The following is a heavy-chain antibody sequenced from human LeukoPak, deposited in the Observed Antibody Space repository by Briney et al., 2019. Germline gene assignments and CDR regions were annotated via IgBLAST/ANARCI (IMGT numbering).Heavy chain of an antibody. V-gene: IGHV3-9*01. CDR1: GFTFDDHA. CDR2: ISWNSGSI. CDR3: AKDMKAMATNWFDP. J-gene: IGHJ5*02. Sequence: GGSLRLSCAASGFTFDDHAMHWVRQAPGKGLEWVSGISWNSGSIGYADSVKGRFTISRDNAKNSLYQQMNSLRAEDTALYYSAKDMKAMATNWFDPWGQGTLVTVSS. D-gene: IGHD5-18*01.